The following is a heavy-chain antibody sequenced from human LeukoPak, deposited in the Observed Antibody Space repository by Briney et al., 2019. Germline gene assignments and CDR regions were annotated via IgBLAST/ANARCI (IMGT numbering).Heavy chain of an antibody. D-gene: IGHD2-2*01. J-gene: IGHJ3*02. CDR1: GYTFTSYG. Sequence: ASVKVSCKASGYTFTSYGISWVRQAPGQGLEWMGWISAYNGNTNYAQKLQGRVTMTTDTSMSTAYMELRSLRSDDTAVYYCARESCSSTSCYRYAFDIWGQGTMVTVSS. CDR3: ARESCSSTSCYRYAFDI. V-gene: IGHV1-18*01. CDR2: ISAYNGNT.